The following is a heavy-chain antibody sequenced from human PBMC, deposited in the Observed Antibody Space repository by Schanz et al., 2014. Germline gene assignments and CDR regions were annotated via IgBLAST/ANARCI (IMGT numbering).Heavy chain of an antibody. Sequence: EVQLVESGGGLVKPGGSLTLSCAASGFTFSSYSMNWVRQAPGKGLEWVSYISGSSRTIYYADSMKGRFTVSRDNAENALYLQMNSLRAEDTGLYFCARGGSGSHYRLDYWGQGTLVTVSS. CDR2: ISGSSRTI. CDR3: ARGGSGSHYRLDY. D-gene: IGHD1-26*01. J-gene: IGHJ4*02. V-gene: IGHV3-48*01. CDR1: GFTFSSYS.